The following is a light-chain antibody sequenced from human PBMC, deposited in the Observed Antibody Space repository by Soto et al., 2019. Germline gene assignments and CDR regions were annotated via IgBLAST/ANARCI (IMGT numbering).Light chain of an antibody. J-gene: IGKJ4*01. V-gene: IGKV3-15*01. CDR2: GAS. CDR3: QQYDDWLRLT. CDR1: QSVNIY. Sequence: EIVMTQSPATLSVSPGERATLSCRASQSVNIYLAWYQQKPGQAPRLLIFGASSRATGIPARFSGSGSGPEFNLTISSLQSEDFAVYFCQQYDDWLRLTFGGGTKVEIK.